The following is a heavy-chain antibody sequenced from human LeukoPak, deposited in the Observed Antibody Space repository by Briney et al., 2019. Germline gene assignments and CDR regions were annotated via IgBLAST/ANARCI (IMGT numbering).Heavy chain of an antibody. CDR3: AREARGGAGSYYLHYYYGMDV. J-gene: IGHJ6*02. V-gene: IGHV3-30*04. Sequence: GGSLRLSCAASGVTSSGYAMHWGRQAPGKGLEGGAVISYNVRNTYYEAGVKGRFTISRDNSENTLYLQMSSLRAEDTAVYYCAREARGGAGSYYLHYYYGMDVWGQGTTVTVSS. D-gene: IGHD3-10*01. CDR1: GVTSSGYA. CDR2: ISYNVRNT.